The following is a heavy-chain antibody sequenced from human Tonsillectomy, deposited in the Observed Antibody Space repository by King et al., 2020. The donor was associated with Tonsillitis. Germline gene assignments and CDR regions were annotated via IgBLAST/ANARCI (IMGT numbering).Heavy chain of an antibody. CDR2: IKSKTDGGTT. CDR3: TTTYYDSSGYPYYFDY. Sequence: VQLVESGGGLVKPGGSLRLSCAASGFAFSNAWMSWVRQAPGKGLEWVGRIKSKTDGGTTDYVAPVKGRFTISSDDSKNTLYLQMNSLKTEDTAVYYCTTTYYDSSGYPYYFDYWGQGTLVTVSS. CDR1: GFAFSNAW. V-gene: IGHV3-15*01. D-gene: IGHD3-22*01. J-gene: IGHJ4*02.